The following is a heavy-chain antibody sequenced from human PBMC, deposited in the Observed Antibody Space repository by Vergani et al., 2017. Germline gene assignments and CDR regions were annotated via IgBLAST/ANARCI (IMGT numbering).Heavy chain of an antibody. V-gene: IGHV4-4*07. J-gene: IGHJ4*02. CDR2: IYTSEST. D-gene: IGHD6-6*01. CDR3: AREYSSSVGFLAY. Sequence: QVQLQESGPGLVKPSETLSLTCIVSGSSISPYYWSWIRQPAGKGLEWIGRIYTSESTNYNPSLKSRFTMSVDTSKNQFSLKLSSVTAADTAVYYCAREYSSSVGFLAYWGQGTLVTVSS. CDR1: GSSISPYY.